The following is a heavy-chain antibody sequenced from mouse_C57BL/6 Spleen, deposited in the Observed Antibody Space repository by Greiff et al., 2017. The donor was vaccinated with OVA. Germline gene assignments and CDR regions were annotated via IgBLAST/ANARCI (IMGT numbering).Heavy chain of an antibody. CDR2: INPYNGDT. Sequence: VQLKESGPELVKPGDSVKISCKASGYSFTGYFMNWVMQSHGKSLEWIGRINPYNGDTFYNQKFKGKATLTVDKSSSTAHMELRSLTSEDSAVYYCARPDGYYKDYYAMDYWGQGTSVTVSS. J-gene: IGHJ4*01. D-gene: IGHD2-3*01. CDR1: GYSFTGYF. V-gene: IGHV1-20*01. CDR3: ARPDGYYKDYYAMDY.